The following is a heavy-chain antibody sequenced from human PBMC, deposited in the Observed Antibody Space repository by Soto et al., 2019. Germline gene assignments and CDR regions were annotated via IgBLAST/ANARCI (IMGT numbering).Heavy chain of an antibody. V-gene: IGHV1-69*02. J-gene: IGHJ4*02. CDR1: GGTFSSYT. CDR2: IIPILGIA. Sequence: SVKVSCKASGGTFSSYTISWVRQAPGQGLEWMGRIIPILGIANYAQKFQGRVTITADKSTSTAYMELSSLKSDDTAVYYCVIQRRGVVYWGQGTLVTVS. CDR3: VIQRRGVVY.